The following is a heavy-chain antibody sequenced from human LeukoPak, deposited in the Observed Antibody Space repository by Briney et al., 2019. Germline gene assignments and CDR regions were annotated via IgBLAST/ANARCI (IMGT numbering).Heavy chain of an antibody. CDR3: AKGLNSGNYPYFDH. V-gene: IGHV3-23*01. CDR1: GFTFSSYA. J-gene: IGHJ4*02. CDR2: VTGSGDST. Sequence: QAGGSLRLSCEVSGFTFSSYAMSWVRQAPGSGLEWVSAVTGSGDSTYFADSVRGRFTISRDNSKNTLYLQMNSLRAEDTAVYYCAKGLNSGNYPYFDHWGQGTLVTVSS. D-gene: IGHD1-26*01.